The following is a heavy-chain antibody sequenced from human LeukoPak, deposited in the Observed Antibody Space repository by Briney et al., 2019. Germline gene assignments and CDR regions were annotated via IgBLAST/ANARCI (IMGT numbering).Heavy chain of an antibody. CDR2: IYSGGST. J-gene: IGHJ6*02. D-gene: IGHD1-7*01. Sequence: PGGSLRLSCAASGFAVSSNFMSWVRQAPGKGLEWVSLIYSGGSTYYADSVKGRFTISRDISKNTLYLRMNSLRAEDTAVYYCARERLELPSYYYGMDVWGQGTTVTVSS. V-gene: IGHV3-66*01. CDR1: GFAVSSNF. CDR3: ARERLELPSYYYGMDV.